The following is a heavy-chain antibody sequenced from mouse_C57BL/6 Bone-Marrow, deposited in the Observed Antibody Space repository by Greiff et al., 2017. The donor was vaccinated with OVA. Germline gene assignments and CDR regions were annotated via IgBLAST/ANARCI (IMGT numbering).Heavy chain of an antibody. V-gene: IGHV14-4*01. Sequence: EVHLVESGAELVRPGASVKLSCTASGFNIKDDYMHWVKQRPEQGLEWIGWIDPENGDTEYASKFQGKATITADTSSNTAYLQLSSLTSEDTAVYYCTTLYDYDGFAYWGQGTLVTVSA. D-gene: IGHD2-4*01. CDR2: IDPENGDT. CDR3: TTLYDYDGFAY. J-gene: IGHJ3*01. CDR1: GFNIKDDY.